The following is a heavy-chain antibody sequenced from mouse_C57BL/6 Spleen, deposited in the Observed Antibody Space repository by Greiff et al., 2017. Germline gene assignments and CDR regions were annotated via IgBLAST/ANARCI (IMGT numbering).Heavy chain of an antibody. D-gene: IGHD2-3*01. CDR2: IYPRSGNT. CDR1: GYTFTSYG. CDR3: ARWGDGSPFDS. J-gene: IGHJ2*01. Sequence: QVQLQQSGAELARPGASVKLSCKASGYTFTSYGISWVKQRTGQGLECIGEIYPRSGNTYYNEKFKGKATLAADKSSSTAYMELRSLTSEDSAVYFCARWGDGSPFDSWGQGTTLTVSS. V-gene: IGHV1-81*01.